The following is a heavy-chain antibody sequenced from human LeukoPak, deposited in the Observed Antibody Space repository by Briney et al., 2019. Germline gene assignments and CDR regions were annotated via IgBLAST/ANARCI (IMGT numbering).Heavy chain of an antibody. CDR3: ARDSAAAGTKNYYYYYMDV. Sequence: GGSLRLSCAASGFTFSDYYMSWIHQAPGKGLEWVSYISSSGSTIYYADSVKGRSTISRDNAKNSLYLQMNSLRAEDTAVYYCARDSAAAGTKNYYYYYMDVWGKGTTVTVSS. D-gene: IGHD6-13*01. CDR2: ISSSGSTI. V-gene: IGHV3-11*01. J-gene: IGHJ6*03. CDR1: GFTFSDYY.